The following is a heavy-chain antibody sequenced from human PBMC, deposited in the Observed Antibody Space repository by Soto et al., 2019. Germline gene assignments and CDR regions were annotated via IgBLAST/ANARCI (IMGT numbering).Heavy chain of an antibody. CDR1: GFSVSDHF. CDR3: ASSITQMLTD. CDR2: ITNRATGDTT. J-gene: IGHJ4*02. V-gene: IGHV3-72*01. D-gene: IGHD1-20*01. Sequence: EVQLVESGGGLVQSGESLRLSCTASGFSVSDHFMDWVRQTPGKGLEWLGQITNRATGDTTFYAASVKGRFTVSKDESRNSLYLQMNSLKTEDTAVYYCASSITQMLTDWGQGTLVAVAS.